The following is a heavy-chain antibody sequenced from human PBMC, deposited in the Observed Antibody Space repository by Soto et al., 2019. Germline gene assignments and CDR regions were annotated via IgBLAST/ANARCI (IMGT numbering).Heavy chain of an antibody. D-gene: IGHD2-15*01. Sequence: PSETLSLTCAVYGGSISSSSYYWGWIRQPPGKGLEWIGSIYYSGSTYYNPSLKSRVTISVDTSKNQFSLKLSSVTAADTAVYYCARHPQYCSGGSCYSWYWFDPWGQGTLVTVSS. J-gene: IGHJ5*02. CDR1: GGSISSSSYY. CDR2: IYYSGST. V-gene: IGHV4-39*01. CDR3: ARHPQYCSGGSCYSWYWFDP.